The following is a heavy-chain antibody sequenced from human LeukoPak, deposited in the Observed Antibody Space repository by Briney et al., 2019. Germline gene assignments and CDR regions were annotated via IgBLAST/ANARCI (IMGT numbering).Heavy chain of an antibody. CDR2: INHSGST. CDR1: GGSFSGYY. CDR3: ARVMTTADY. J-gene: IGHJ4*02. Sequence: PSETLSLTCAVYGGSFSGYYWSWIRQPPGKGLEWIGEINHSGSTNYNPSLKSRVTISVDTSKNRFSLKLSSVTAADTAVYYCARVMTTADYWGQGTLVTVSS. V-gene: IGHV4-34*01. D-gene: IGHD4-17*01.